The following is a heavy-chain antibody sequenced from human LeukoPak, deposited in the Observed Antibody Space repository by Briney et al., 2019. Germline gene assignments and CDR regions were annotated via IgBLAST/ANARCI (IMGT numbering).Heavy chain of an antibody. J-gene: IGHJ5*02. V-gene: IGHV4-4*09. Sequence: SETLSLTCTVSGGSISSYYWSWIRQPPGKGLEWIGYIYTSGSTNYNPSLKSRVTISVDTSKNQFSLKLSSVTAADTAVYYCARHGLFGVVSPNWFDPWGQGTLVTVSS. CDR3: ARHGLFGVVSPNWFDP. D-gene: IGHD3-3*01. CDR2: IYTSGST. CDR1: GGSISSYY.